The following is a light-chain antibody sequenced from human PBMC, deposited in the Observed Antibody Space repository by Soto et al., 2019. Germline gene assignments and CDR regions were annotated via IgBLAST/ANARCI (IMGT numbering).Light chain of an antibody. CDR3: QQYGSSPRT. V-gene: IGKV3-20*01. CDR1: RSVSNSD. J-gene: IGKJ1*01. CDR2: AAS. Sequence: EIVLTQSPGTLSLSPGESATLSCRASRSVSNSDLAWYQQKPGQAPRLLIYAASDRATGVPDRFSGSGSGTDFTLTISRLEPEDFAVYYCQQYGSSPRTFGQGTKVDIK.